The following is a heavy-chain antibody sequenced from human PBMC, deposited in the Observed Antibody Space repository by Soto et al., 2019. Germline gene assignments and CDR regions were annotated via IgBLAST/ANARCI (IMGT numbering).Heavy chain of an antibody. CDR2: IYYSGST. V-gene: IGHV4-30-4*01. J-gene: IGHJ3*02. Sequence: SETLSLTCTFSVVSISSGDYYWSWMRQPPGKGLEWIGYIYYSGSTYYNPSLKSRVTISVDTSKNQFSLKLSSVTAADTAVYYCARDGRYYSSGQLGRENGFAFDIWRQGTMVTVSS. CDR3: ARDGRYYSSGQLGRENGFAFDI. D-gene: IGHD6-19*01. CDR1: VVSISSGDYY.